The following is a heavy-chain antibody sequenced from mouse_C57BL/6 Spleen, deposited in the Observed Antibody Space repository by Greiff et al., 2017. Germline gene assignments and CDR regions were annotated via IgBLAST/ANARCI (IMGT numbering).Heavy chain of an antibody. J-gene: IGHJ2*01. V-gene: IGHV1-76*01. CDR2: IYPGSGNT. CDR1: GYTFTDYY. D-gene: IGHD1-1*01. Sequence: VQLQQSGAELVRPGASVKLSCKASGYTFTDYYINWVKQRPGQGLEWIASIYPGSGNTYYNEKFKGKATLTAEKSSSTAYMQLSSLTSEDSAVYFCARVYYGSSLDYWGQGTTLTVSS. CDR3: ARVYYGSSLDY.